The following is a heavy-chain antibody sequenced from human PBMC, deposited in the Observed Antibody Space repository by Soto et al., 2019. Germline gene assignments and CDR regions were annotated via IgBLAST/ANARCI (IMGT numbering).Heavy chain of an antibody. Sequence: PSETLSLTCTVSGGSISSYYWSWIRQPAGKGLEWIGRIYTSGSTNYNPSLKSRVTISVDTSKNQFSLKLSSVTAADTAVYYCARDRYDYVWGSYRTFDSWGQGTLVTVSS. D-gene: IGHD3-16*02. CDR1: GGSISSYY. J-gene: IGHJ4*02. V-gene: IGHV4-4*07. CDR3: ARDRYDYVWGSYRTFDS. CDR2: IYTSGST.